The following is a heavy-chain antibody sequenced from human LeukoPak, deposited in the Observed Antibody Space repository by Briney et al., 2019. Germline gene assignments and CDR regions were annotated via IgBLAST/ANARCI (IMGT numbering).Heavy chain of an antibody. CDR3: ARHRKRGSSWLRLPSNWFDP. J-gene: IGHJ5*02. V-gene: IGHV4-59*08. CDR1: GGSISSYY. Sequence: EPSETLSHTCTVSGGSISSYYWSWIRQPPGKGLEWIGYIYYSGSTNYNPSLKSRVTISVDTSKNQFSLKLSSVTAADTAVYYCARHRKRGSSWLRLPSNWFDPWGQGTLVTVSS. D-gene: IGHD6-13*01. CDR2: IYYSGST.